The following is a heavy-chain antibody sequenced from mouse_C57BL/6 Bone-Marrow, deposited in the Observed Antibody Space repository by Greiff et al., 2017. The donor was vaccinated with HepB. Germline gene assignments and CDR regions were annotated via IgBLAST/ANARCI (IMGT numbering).Heavy chain of an antibody. D-gene: IGHD3-2*02. CDR2: IDPSDSYT. Sequence: VQLQQPGAELVMPGASVKLSCKASGYTFTSYWMHWVKQRPGQGLEWIGEIDPSDSYTNYNQKFKGKSTLTVDKSPSTAYMQLSSLTSEDSAVYYCARGLRLRRAYWGQGTLVTVSA. CDR1: GYTFTSYW. V-gene: IGHV1-69*01. J-gene: IGHJ3*01. CDR3: ARGLRLRRAY.